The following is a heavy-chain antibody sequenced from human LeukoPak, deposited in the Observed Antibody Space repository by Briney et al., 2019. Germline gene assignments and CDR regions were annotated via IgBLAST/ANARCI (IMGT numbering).Heavy chain of an antibody. CDR2: IRSKAYGGTT. J-gene: IGHJ5*02. V-gene: IGHV3-49*03. CDR1: GFTFADYA. CDR3: GRAPRPVAWNWFDP. Sequence: GGSLRLSCRTSGFTFADYALSWFRQAPGKGLEWVGFIRSKAYGGTTECAASVKDRFTILRDDSTGIVYLQMKSLKIEDTAVYYCGRAPRPVAWNWFDPWGQGTLVTVSS. D-gene: IGHD2-15*01.